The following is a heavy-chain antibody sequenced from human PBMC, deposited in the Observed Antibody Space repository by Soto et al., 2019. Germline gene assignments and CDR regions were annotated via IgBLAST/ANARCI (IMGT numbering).Heavy chain of an antibody. CDR2: IWYDGSNK. J-gene: IGHJ5*02. CDR1: GFTFSSYG. Sequence: PGGSLRLSCAASGFTFSSYGMHWVRQAPGKGLEWVAVIWYDGSNKYYADSVKGRFTISRDNSKNTLYLQMNSLRAEDTAVYYCARDVVSSGWGNWFDPWGQGTLVTVSS. CDR3: ARDVVSSGWGNWFDP. V-gene: IGHV3-33*01. D-gene: IGHD6-19*01.